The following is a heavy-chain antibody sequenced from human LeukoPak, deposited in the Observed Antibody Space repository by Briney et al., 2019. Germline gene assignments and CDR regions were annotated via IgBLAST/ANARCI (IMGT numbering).Heavy chain of an antibody. CDR1: DFSISSGYY. D-gene: IGHD5-18*01. J-gene: IGHJ4*02. V-gene: IGHV4-38-2*01. Sequence: PSETLSLTCAVSDFSISSGYYWGWIRQPPGKGLEGIGSIYYSGHTYYNPSLKRRVTISVDTSKNQFSPKLSSVTAADTAVYYCARHQSQYYNYGEFDYWGQGTLVTVSS. CDR3: ARHQSQYYNYGEFDY. CDR2: IYYSGHT.